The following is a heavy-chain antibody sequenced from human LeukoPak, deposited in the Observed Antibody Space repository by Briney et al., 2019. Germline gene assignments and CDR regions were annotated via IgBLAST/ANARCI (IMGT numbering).Heavy chain of an antibody. V-gene: IGHV3-53*01. CDR3: ARDLNWETY. CDR2: LYSGGDT. D-gene: IGHD7-27*01. CDR1: GFTVSSNY. Sequence: GGSLRLSCAASGFTVSSNYMTWVRQAPGKGLEWVSVLYSGGDTSYADSVKGRFTISRDNSKNTLYLQMNSLRAEDTAVYYCARDLNWETYWGQGTLVTVSS. J-gene: IGHJ4*02.